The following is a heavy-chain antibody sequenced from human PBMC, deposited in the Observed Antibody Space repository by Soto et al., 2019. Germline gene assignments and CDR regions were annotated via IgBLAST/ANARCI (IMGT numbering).Heavy chain of an antibody. CDR1: GYTLTSYG. V-gene: IGHV1-18*01. CDR3: ARASLSAAGYYYYGMDV. Sequence: ASVKVSCKASGYTLTSYGISWVRQAPGQGLEWMGWISAYNGNTNYAQKLQGRVTMTTDTSTSTAYMELRSLRSDDTAVYYCARASLSAAGYYYYGMDVWGQGTTVTVSS. D-gene: IGHD6-13*01. J-gene: IGHJ6*02. CDR2: ISAYNGNT.